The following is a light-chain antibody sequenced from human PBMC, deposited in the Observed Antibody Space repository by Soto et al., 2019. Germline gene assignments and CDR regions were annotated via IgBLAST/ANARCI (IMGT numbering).Light chain of an antibody. Sequence: EVLMTQSQGTLSVSPGERVTVSCRASQSIGSNLAWYQQKPGQAPRLLIYGASTRVIGVPDRFSGGRSGTAFTLPISSLQSDDIAVYFCQQYNDWPPYTFGQGTKLEIK. CDR2: GAS. CDR1: QSIGSN. CDR3: QQYNDWPPYT. J-gene: IGKJ2*01. V-gene: IGKV3-15*01.